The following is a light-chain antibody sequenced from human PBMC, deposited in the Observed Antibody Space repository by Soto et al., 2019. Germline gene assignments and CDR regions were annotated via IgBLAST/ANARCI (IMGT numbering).Light chain of an antibody. CDR1: STDVGGYKY. V-gene: IGLV2-14*01. CDR3: SSYTAGGTI. J-gene: IGLJ1*01. CDR2: EVN. Sequence: QSALTQPASVSGSPGQSITISCTGTSTDVGGYKYVSWYQQHPGTAPKLMIFEVNGRPSGVSDRFSGSKSGNTASLTISGLQAEDEADYYCSSYTAGGTIFGTGTKVNV.